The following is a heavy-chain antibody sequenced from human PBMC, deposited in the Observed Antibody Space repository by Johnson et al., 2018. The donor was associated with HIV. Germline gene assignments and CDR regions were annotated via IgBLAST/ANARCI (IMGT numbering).Heavy chain of an antibody. Sequence: VQLVESGGGLVQPGGSLRLSCAASGFTVSSNYLSWVRQAPGKGLESVSVVYSGGTTHYADSVKGRSTISRDNSKNTLYLQMNSLRAEDTAVHYCVRALQRWLQWDAFDIWGQGTMVTVSS. CDR2: VYSGGTT. CDR1: GFTVSSNY. V-gene: IGHV3-66*02. CDR3: VRALQRWLQWDAFDI. J-gene: IGHJ3*02. D-gene: IGHD5-24*01.